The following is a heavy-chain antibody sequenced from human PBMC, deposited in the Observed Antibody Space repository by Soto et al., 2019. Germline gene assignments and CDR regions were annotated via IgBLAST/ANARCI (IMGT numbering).Heavy chain of an antibody. CDR2: ISGSGGST. CDR3: AKDLMVQKPYYYYYMDV. Sequence: EVQLLESGGGLVQPGGSLRLSCAASGFTFSSYAMSWVRQAPGKGLEWVSAISGSGGSTYYADSVKGRFTISRDNSKNTLYQQMNSLRAEDTAVYYCAKDLMVQKPYYYYYMDVWGKGTTVTVSS. D-gene: IGHD3-10*01. J-gene: IGHJ6*03. V-gene: IGHV3-23*01. CDR1: GFTFSSYA.